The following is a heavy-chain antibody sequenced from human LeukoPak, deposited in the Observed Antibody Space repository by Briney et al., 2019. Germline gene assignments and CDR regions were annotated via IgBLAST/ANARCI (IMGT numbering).Heavy chain of an antibody. J-gene: IGHJ5*02. V-gene: IGHV3-23*01. Sequence: PGGSLRLSCAASGFTFSGYAMSWVRQAPGKGLEWVSAISGSGGSTYYADSVKGRFTISRDNSKNTLYLQMNSLRAEDTAVYYCAKDVAARPGGWFDPWGQGTLVTVSS. CDR1: GFTFSGYA. D-gene: IGHD6-6*01. CDR2: ISGSGGST. CDR3: AKDVAARPGGWFDP.